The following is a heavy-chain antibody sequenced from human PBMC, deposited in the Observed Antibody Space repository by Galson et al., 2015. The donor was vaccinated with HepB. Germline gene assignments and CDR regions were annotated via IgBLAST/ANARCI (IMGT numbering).Heavy chain of an antibody. J-gene: IGHJ4*02. CDR1: GYTLTTYG. CDR3: ARTSAVVQPAGTLDH. CDR2: ITAYNVNT. D-gene: IGHD2-2*01. V-gene: IGHV1-18*04. Sequence: SVKVSCKVSGYTLTTYGISWVRQAPGQGLEWMGWITAYNVNTYYAQKFQDRLTVTTDTSTGTAYMDLTNLRSDDTAVYYCARTSAVVQPAGTLDHWGQGTLVTVSS.